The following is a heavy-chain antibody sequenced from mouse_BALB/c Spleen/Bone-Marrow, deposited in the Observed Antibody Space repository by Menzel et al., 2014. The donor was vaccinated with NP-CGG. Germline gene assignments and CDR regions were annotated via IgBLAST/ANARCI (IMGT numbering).Heavy chain of an antibody. V-gene: IGHV1-18*01. D-gene: IGHD2-10*02. CDR1: GYTFTEYT. CDR2: INPYNDVT. Sequence: VQLQQSGPELVKPGASVKISCRTSGYTFTEYTMHWMKQSHGRSLEWIGGINPYNDVTTYNQKFKGKATLTVDKSSSTAYMELRSLTSEDSAVYYFTRKKYGNYLFDYWGQGTTLTVSS. J-gene: IGHJ2*01. CDR3: TRKKYGNYLFDY.